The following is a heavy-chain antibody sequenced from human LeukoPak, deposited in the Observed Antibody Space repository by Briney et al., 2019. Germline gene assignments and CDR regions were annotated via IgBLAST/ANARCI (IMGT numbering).Heavy chain of an antibody. CDR3: ARDARVVPAARGWFDP. V-gene: IGHV1-2*02. CDR2: INPNSGGT. J-gene: IGHJ5*02. CDR1: GYTFTDYY. Sequence: ASVKVSCKASGYTFTDYYMHWVRQAPGQGFEWMGWINPNSGGTNYAQKFQGRVTMTRDTSISTAYMELSRLRSDDTAVYYCARDARVVPAARGWFDPWGQGTLVTVSS. D-gene: IGHD2-2*01.